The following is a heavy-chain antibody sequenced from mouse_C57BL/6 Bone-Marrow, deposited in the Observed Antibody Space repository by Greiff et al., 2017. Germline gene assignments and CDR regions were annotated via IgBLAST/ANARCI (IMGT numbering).Heavy chain of an antibody. D-gene: IGHD1-1*01. V-gene: IGHV5-4*01. J-gene: IGHJ2*01. Sequence: VQLKESGGGLVKPGGSLKLSCAASGFTFSSYAMSWVRQTPEKRLAWVATISDGGSYTYYPDNVKGRFTISRDNAKNNLYLQMSQLKSEDTAMYYCAIYGSSAFDYWGQGTTLTVSS. CDR3: AIYGSSAFDY. CDR2: ISDGGSYT. CDR1: GFTFSSYA.